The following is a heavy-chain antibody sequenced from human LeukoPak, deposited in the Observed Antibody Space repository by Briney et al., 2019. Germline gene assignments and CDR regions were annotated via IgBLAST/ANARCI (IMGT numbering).Heavy chain of an antibody. Sequence: SQTLSLTCAISGDSVSSISVAWNWIRQSPSRGLEWLGRTYYRSKWYYEYAISVKSRINISPDTSKNQFSLQLTSVTPEDTAVYYRSLARSEYHYGMDVWGQGTTVTVSS. V-gene: IGHV6-1*01. CDR3: SLARSEYHYGMDV. CDR2: TYYRSKWYY. CDR1: GDSVSSISVA. J-gene: IGHJ6*02.